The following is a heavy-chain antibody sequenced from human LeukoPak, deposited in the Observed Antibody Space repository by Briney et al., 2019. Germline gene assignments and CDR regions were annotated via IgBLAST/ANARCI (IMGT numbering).Heavy chain of an antibody. CDR3: TTDITMIVVASNDY. V-gene: IGHV3-15*01. CDR1: KFTFNNYA. J-gene: IGHJ4*02. D-gene: IGHD3-22*01. Sequence: GGSLRLSCLASKFTFNNYAMTWVRQAPGKGLEWVGRIKSKTDGGTTDYAAPVKGRFTISRDDSKNTLYLQMNSLKTEDTAVYYCTTDITMIVVASNDYWGQGTLVTVSS. CDR2: IKSKTDGGTT.